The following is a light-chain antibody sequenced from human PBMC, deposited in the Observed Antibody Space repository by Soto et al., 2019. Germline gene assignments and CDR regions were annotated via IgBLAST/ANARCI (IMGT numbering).Light chain of an antibody. CDR2: SAS. CDR1: QTISTW. J-gene: IGKJ3*01. V-gene: IGKV1-5*01. CDR3: QQGRTSPFS. Sequence: DIQMTQSPSTLSGSVGDRVTITCRASQTISTWLAWYQQRLGEAPRLLIFSASTLKNGIPARFSGSGSGTDFTLTISGLQPEDFATYYCQQGRTSPFSFGPGTKV.